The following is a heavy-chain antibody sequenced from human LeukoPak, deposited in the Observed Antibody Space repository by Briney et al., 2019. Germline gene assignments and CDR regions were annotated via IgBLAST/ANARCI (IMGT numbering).Heavy chain of an antibody. CDR1: GFTFSSYA. J-gene: IGHJ3*02. CDR3: AKDLYSSGWPASPDAFDI. D-gene: IGHD6-19*01. Sequence: GGSLRLSCAASGFTFSSYAMSWVRQAPGQGREWVSAISGSGGSTYYADSVKGRFTISRDNSKNTLYLQMNSLRAEDTAVYYCAKDLYSSGWPASPDAFDIWGQGTMVTVSS. CDR2: ISGSGGST. V-gene: IGHV3-23*01.